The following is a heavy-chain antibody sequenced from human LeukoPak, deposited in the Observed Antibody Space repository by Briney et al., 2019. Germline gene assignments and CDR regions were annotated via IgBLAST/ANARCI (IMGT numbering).Heavy chain of an antibody. Sequence: SETLSLTCAVYGGSFSGYYWSWIRQPPGKGLEWIGEINHSGSTYYNPSLKSRVTISVDTSKNQFSLKLSSVTAADTAVYYCAREGGYSGGRYYYYYMDVWGKGTTVTVSS. CDR3: AREGGYSGGRYYYYYMDV. CDR2: INHSGST. J-gene: IGHJ6*03. D-gene: IGHD6-13*01. V-gene: IGHV4-34*01. CDR1: GGSFSGYY.